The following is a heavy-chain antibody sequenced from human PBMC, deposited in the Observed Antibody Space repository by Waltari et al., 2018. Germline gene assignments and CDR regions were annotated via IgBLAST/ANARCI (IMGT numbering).Heavy chain of an antibody. J-gene: IGHJ4*02. V-gene: IGHV3-21*01. Sequence: EVQLVESGGGLVKLGGSLTLSGASSGFTFSNYGMNLVRQAPGKWLGWVSSISGTTSYIYYADSVRGRFTISRDNAKNSLFLQMNSLRAEDTAVYYCARGVVDSWGQGTLVTVSS. CDR2: ISGTTSYI. CDR3: ARGVVDS. CDR1: GFTFSNYG.